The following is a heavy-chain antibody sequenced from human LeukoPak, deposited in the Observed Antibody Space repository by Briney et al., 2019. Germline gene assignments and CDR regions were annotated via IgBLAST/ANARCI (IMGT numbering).Heavy chain of an antibody. J-gene: IGHJ1*01. Sequence: GASVKVSCKVSGYTLTELSMHWVRQAPGKGLEWMGGFDPEDGETIYAQKFQGRVTMTEDTSTDTAYMELSSLRSEDTAVYYCATDRGIAAETGDAEYFQHWGQGTLVTVS. CDR3: ATDRGIAAETGDAEYFQH. CDR1: GYTLTELS. V-gene: IGHV1-24*01. D-gene: IGHD6-13*01. CDR2: FDPEDGET.